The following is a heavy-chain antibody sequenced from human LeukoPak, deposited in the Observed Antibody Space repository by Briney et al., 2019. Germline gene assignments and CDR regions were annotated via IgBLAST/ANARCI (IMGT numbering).Heavy chain of an antibody. Sequence: GGSLRLSCAAPGFTFSNYAMSWVRQAPGKGLEWVSTISGSGGSTYYADSVKGRFTISRDNSKNTLYVQMNSLRAEDTAVYYCAKGPTAAGTFRGDYWGQGTLVTVSS. J-gene: IGHJ4*02. V-gene: IGHV3-23*01. CDR1: GFTFSNYA. CDR2: ISGSGGST. CDR3: AKGPTAAGTFRGDY. D-gene: IGHD6-13*01.